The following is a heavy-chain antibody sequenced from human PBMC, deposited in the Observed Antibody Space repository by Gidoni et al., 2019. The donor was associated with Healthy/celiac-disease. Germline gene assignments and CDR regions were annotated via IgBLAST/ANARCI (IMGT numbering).Heavy chain of an antibody. CDR1: GGSISRGGYY. Sequence: QVQLHESGPGLVKPSQTMSLTCTVSGGSISRGGYYWSLLRQHPGKGREGIGYVYYSRSTYYNPSLKSRVTISVDTSKNQFALKLSGVTAADTAVYYCASRVGVRGVDDAFDIWGQGTMVTVSS. J-gene: IGHJ3*02. V-gene: IGHV4-31*03. CDR3: ASRVGVRGVDDAFDI. CDR2: VYYSRST. D-gene: IGHD3-10*01.